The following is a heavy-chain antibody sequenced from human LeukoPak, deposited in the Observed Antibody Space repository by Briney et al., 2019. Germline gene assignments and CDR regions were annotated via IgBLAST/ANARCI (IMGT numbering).Heavy chain of an antibody. CDR2: IKQTGSEK. V-gene: IGHV3-7*01. J-gene: IGHJ4*02. CDR3: AKDRGVVTAFDY. CDR1: GFTFSNYW. Sequence: GGSLRLSCAVTGFTFSNYWMSWVRQAPGKGLEWVANIKQTGSEKYYVDSVRGRFTISRDNAKNSLYLQMNSLRAEDTAVYYCAKDRGVVTAFDYWGQGTLVTVSS. D-gene: IGHD4-23*01.